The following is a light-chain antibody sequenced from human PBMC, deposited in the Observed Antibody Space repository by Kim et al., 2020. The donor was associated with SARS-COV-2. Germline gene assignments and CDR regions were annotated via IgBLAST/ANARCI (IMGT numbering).Light chain of an antibody. J-gene: IGLJ2*01. V-gene: IGLV3-9*01. CDR2: RDT. CDR3: QVWDSSTVI. Sequence: SVALGQTARITCGGNNIGSKNLHWYQQKPGQAPVVVIYRDTTRPSGIPERFSGSNSGNTATLTISRAQAGDEADYYCQVWDSSTVIFGRGTQLTVL. CDR1: NIGSKN.